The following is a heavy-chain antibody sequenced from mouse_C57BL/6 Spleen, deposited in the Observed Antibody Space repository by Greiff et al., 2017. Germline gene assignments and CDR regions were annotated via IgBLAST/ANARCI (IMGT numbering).Heavy chain of an antibody. J-gene: IGHJ3*01. D-gene: IGHD2-4*01. CDR3: TRPVYDYGAWFAY. Sequence: EVKVEESGGGLVQPGGSMKLSCAASGFTFSDAWMDWVRQSPEKGLEWVAEIRNKANNHATYYAESVKGRFTISRDDSKSSVYLQMNSLRAEDTGIYYCTRPVYDYGAWFAYWGQGTLVTVSA. V-gene: IGHV6-6*01. CDR1: GFTFSDAW. CDR2: IRNKANNHAT.